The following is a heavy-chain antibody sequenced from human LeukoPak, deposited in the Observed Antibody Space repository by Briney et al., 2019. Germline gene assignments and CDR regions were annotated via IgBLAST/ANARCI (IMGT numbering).Heavy chain of an antibody. CDR3: ARDPSSSAYSSGWDDY. CDR1: GFTFSSYA. Sequence: PGGSLRLSCAASGFTFSSYAMSWVRQAPGKGLEWVSDINGSGGSTYYADSVKGRFTISRDNSKNTLYLQMNSLRAEDTAVYYCARDPSSSAYSSGWDDYWGQGTLVTVSS. V-gene: IGHV3-23*01. CDR2: INGSGGST. D-gene: IGHD6-19*01. J-gene: IGHJ4*02.